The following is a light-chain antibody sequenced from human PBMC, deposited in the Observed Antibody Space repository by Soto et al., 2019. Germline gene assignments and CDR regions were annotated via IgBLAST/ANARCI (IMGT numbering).Light chain of an antibody. Sequence: EIVLTQSPATLSLSPGERGTLSCRASESVNHYLAWYQQKPGQPPRLLIYDTSYRAPGVPARFSGSGSGTDFTLTISSLEPEDFAVYYCQQRTNWRGTFGQGTKVE. CDR3: QQRTNWRGT. CDR1: ESVNHY. V-gene: IGKV3-11*01. J-gene: IGKJ1*01. CDR2: DTS.